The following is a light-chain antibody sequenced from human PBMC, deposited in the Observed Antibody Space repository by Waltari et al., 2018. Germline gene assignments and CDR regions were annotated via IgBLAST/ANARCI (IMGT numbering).Light chain of an antibody. Sequence: SYELTQPPSVSVSPGQTVSITCTGHKLGDKYTAWYQQKPGQAPVLVIYEDKKRPSGIPERVSGSNSGNTATLTISETQAVDEADYYCQAWDTDIVVFGGGTMLTVL. CDR1: KLGDKY. V-gene: IGLV3-1*01. CDR3: QAWDTDIVV. J-gene: IGLJ2*01. CDR2: EDK.